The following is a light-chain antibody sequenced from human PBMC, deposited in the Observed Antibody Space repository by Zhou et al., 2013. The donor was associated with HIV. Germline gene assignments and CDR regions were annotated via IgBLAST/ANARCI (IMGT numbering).Light chain of an antibody. V-gene: IGKV1-5*03. CDR3: QQYHSFAYS. CDR2: KAS. J-gene: IGKJ2*03. CDR1: QSISSW. Sequence: DIQMTQSPSTLSASVGDRVTITCRASQSISSWLAWYQQKPGKAPKLLIYKASTLDNGVPSRFSGSGSGTEFTLTISSLQPDDFATYYCQQYHSFAYSFGQGTKLEI.